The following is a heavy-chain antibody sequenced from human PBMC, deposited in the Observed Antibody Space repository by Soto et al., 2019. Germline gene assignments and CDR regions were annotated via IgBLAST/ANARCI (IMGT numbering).Heavy chain of an antibody. CDR1: GFSLSTSGVG. Sequence: SGPTLVNHTQTLTLTCTFSGFSLSTSGVGVGWIRQPPGKALEWLALIYWNDDKRYSPSLKSRLTITKDTSKNQVVLTMTNMDPVDTATYYCARFFYYYDSSGYARFDYWGQGTLVTVSS. D-gene: IGHD3-22*01. CDR2: IYWNDDK. CDR3: ARFFYYYDSSGYARFDY. V-gene: IGHV2-5*01. J-gene: IGHJ4*02.